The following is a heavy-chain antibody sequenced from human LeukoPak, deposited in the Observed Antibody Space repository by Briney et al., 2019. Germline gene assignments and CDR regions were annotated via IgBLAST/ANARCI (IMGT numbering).Heavy chain of an antibody. Sequence: SETLSLTCTVSGYSISSGYYWGWIRQPPGKGLEWIGSIYHSGSAYYNPSLKSRVTISVDTSKNQFSLKLSSVTAADTAVYYCARVGRDGYNFPDYWGQGTLVTVSS. CDR2: IYHSGSA. J-gene: IGHJ4*02. CDR1: GYSISSGYY. D-gene: IGHD5-24*01. CDR3: ARVGRDGYNFPDY. V-gene: IGHV4-38-2*02.